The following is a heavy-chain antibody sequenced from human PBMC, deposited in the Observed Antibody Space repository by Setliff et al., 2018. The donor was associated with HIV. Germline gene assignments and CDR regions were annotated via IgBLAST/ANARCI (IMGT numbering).Heavy chain of an antibody. V-gene: IGHV1-18*01. D-gene: IGHD2-8*01. CDR1: GYSLSTYA. CDR2: IGSNNGNR. J-gene: IGHJ6*03. Sequence: ASVKVSCKASGYSLSTYAISWVRQAPGQGLEWMGWIGSNNGNRNFAQKFRGRVTMTTDISTNTAYMEVGSLSFDDTAVYYCVRLTADRTNYYYYMDVWGKGTTVTVSS. CDR3: VRLTADRTNYYYYMDV.